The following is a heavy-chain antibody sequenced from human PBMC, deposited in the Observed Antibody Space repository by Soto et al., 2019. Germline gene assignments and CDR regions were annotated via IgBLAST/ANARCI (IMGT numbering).Heavy chain of an antibody. J-gene: IGHJ4*02. CDR1: GFTFSSYS. CDR3: ARESGPVRTYDY. CDR2: ISSSSSYI. Sequence: PGGSMRLSCAASGFTFSSYSMNWVRQAPGKGLEWVSSISSSSSYIYYADSVKGRFTISRDNAKNSLYLQMNSLRAEDTAVYYSARESGPVRTYDYWGQGTLVTVSS. D-gene: IGHD2-2*01. V-gene: IGHV3-21*01.